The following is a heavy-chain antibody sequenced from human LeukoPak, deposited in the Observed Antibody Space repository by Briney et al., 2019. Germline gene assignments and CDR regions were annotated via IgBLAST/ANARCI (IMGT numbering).Heavy chain of an antibody. J-gene: IGHJ6*03. D-gene: IGHD2-15*01. Sequence: SETLSLTCTVSGGSISSYYWSWIRQPAGKGLEWIGRIYTSGSTNYNPSLKSRVTMSVDTSKNQFSLKLSSVTAADTAVYYCAREGRKSRGIDIVRKKERGYYYMDVWGKGTTVTVSS. CDR1: GGSISSYY. CDR3: AREGRKSRGIDIVRKKERGYYYMDV. V-gene: IGHV4-4*07. CDR2: IYTSGST.